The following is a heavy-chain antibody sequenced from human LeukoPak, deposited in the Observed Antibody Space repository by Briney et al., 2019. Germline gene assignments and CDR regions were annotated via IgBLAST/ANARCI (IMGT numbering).Heavy chain of an antibody. CDR3: ARGEYSSSPAFDY. V-gene: IGHV4-4*07. Sequence: PSETLSLTCTVSGGSISSYYRSWIRQPAGKGLEWIGRIYTSGSTNYNPSLDSRVTMSVDTSKNQFSLKRSSVTAADTAVYYCARGEYSSSPAFDYWGQGTLVTVSS. J-gene: IGHJ4*02. D-gene: IGHD6-6*01. CDR1: GGSISSYY. CDR2: IYTSGST.